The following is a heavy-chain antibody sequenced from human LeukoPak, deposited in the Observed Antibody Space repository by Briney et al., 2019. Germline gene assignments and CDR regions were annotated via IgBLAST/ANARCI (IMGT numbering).Heavy chain of an antibody. CDR3: AKRGSGGDYFDY. CDR2: ISSSSSYI. Sequence: GGSLRLSCAASGFTFSSYSMNWVRQAPGKGLEWVSSISSSSSYIYYADSVKGRFTISRDNAKNSLYLQMNSLRAEDTAVYYCAKRGSGGDYFDYWGQGTLVTVSS. CDR1: GFTFSSYS. V-gene: IGHV3-21*01. D-gene: IGHD4-23*01. J-gene: IGHJ4*02.